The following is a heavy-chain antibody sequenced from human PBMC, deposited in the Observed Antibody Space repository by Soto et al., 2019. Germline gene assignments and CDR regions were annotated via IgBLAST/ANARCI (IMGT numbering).Heavy chain of an antibody. D-gene: IGHD6-6*01. J-gene: IGHJ4*02. CDR2: VHTGGST. CDR3: ARDFRNTVPFYY. CDR1: GFTVNSYY. V-gene: IGHV3-66*01. Sequence: PGGSLRLSCAASGFTVNSYYMNWVRQAPGKGLEWVSLVHTGGSTSYADSVKGRFTISRDISKNILYLQMNNLRVDDTAVYYCARDFRNTVPFYYWGQGTQVTVSS.